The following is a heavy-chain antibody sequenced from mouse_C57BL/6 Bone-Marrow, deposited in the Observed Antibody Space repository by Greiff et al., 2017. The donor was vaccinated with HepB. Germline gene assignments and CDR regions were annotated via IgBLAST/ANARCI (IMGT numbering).Heavy chain of an antibody. Sequence: VQRVESGPELVKPGASVKISCKASGYAFSSSWMNWVKQRPGKGLEWIGRIYPGDGDTNYNGKFKGKATLTADKSSSTAYMQLSSLTSEDSAVYFCARGLWLRHYAMDYWGQGTSVTVSS. CDR1: GYAFSSSW. CDR2: IYPGDGDT. D-gene: IGHD2-2*01. CDR3: ARGLWLRHYAMDY. V-gene: IGHV1-82*01. J-gene: IGHJ4*01.